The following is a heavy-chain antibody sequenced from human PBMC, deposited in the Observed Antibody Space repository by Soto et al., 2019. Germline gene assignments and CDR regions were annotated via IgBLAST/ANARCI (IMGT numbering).Heavy chain of an antibody. D-gene: IGHD6-19*01. J-gene: IGHJ6*03. V-gene: IGHV3-23*01. CDR3: AKSAVAGLPYYYYYYMDV. CDR1: GFTFSSYA. CDR2: ISGSGGST. Sequence: VQLLESGGGLVQPGGSLRLSCAASGFTFSSYAMSWVRQAPGKGLEWVSAISGSGGSTYYADSVKGRFTISRDNSKNTLYLQMNSLRAEDTAVYYCAKSAVAGLPYYYYYYMDVWGKGTTVTVSS.